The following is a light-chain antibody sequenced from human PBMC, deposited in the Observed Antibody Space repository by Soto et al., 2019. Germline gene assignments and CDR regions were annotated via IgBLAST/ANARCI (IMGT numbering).Light chain of an antibody. Sequence: QSVLTQPPSASGTPGQRLTISCSGSTSNIGRNTVNWYQQLPGTAPKLLIYSTNRRPSGVPDRFSGSKSGTSASLAISGLQSEDEADYCCATWDDSLDGHWVFGGGTKLTVL. CDR3: ATWDDSLDGHWV. CDR1: TSNIGRNT. J-gene: IGLJ3*02. V-gene: IGLV1-44*01. CDR2: STN.